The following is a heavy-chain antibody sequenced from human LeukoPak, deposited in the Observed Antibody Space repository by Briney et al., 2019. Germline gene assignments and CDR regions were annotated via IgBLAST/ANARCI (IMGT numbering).Heavy chain of an antibody. Sequence: ASVKVSCKASGYTFTGYYMRWVRKAPGQGLEWMGWINPNSGGTNYAQKFQGRVTMTRDTSISTAYMELSRLRSDDTAVYYCARDLRTTVTPYDAFDIWGQGTMVTVSS. CDR2: INPNSGGT. CDR1: GYTFTGYY. D-gene: IGHD4-17*01. V-gene: IGHV1-2*02. CDR3: ARDLRTTVTPYDAFDI. J-gene: IGHJ3*02.